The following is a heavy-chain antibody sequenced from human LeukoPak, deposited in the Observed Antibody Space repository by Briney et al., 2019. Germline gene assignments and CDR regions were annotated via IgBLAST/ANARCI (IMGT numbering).Heavy chain of an antibody. V-gene: IGHV1-69*06. CDR2: IIPIFGTA. CDR1: GGTFSSYA. D-gene: IGHD3-10*01. Sequence: SVKVSCKASGGTFSSYAISWVRQAPGQGLEWMGGIIPIFGTANYAQKFQGRVTITADKSTSTAYMELSSLRSEDTAVYYCAMVRGVIPRRNWFDPWGQGTLVTVSS. CDR3: AMVRGVIPRRNWFDP. J-gene: IGHJ5*02.